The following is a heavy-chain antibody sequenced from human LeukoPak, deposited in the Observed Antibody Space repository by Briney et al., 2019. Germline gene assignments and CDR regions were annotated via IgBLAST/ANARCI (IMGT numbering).Heavy chain of an antibody. CDR1: GYTFNNYA. CDR2: IIPIFGTA. D-gene: IGHD5-18*01. CDR3: AKDREDSAMISGVFDL. Sequence: SVKVSCKASGYTFNNYAISWVRQAPGQGLEWMGGIIPIFGTANYAQKFQGRVTITADESTSTAYMGLSSLRSEDTAVYFCAKDREDSAMISGVFDLWGRGTLVTVSS. V-gene: IGHV1-69*13. J-gene: IGHJ2*01.